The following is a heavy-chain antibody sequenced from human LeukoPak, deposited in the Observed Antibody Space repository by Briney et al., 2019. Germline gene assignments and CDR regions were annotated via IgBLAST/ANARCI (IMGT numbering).Heavy chain of an antibody. CDR2: IIPIFGTA. J-gene: IGHJ5*02. V-gene: IGHV1-69*13. CDR3: ARLVTIWFDP. D-gene: IGHD4-11*01. Sequence: SVKVSCKASGGTFSSYAISWVRQAPGQGLEWMGGIIPIFGTANYAQKFQGRVTITADESASTAYMELSSLRSEDTAVYYCARLVTIWFDPWGQGTLVTVSS. CDR1: GGTFSSYA.